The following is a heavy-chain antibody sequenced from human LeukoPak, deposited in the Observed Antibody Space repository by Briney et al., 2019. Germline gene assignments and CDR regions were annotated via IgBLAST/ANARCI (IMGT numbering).Heavy chain of an antibody. Sequence: SETLSLTCAVYGGSFSGYYWSWIRQPPGKGLEWIGEINHSGSTNYNPSLKSRVTISVDTSKNQFSLKLSSVTAADTAVYYCARGSGTRYFDWLLQGFDYWGQGTLVTVSS. CDR3: ARGSGTRYFDWLLQGFDY. J-gene: IGHJ4*02. CDR2: INHSGST. D-gene: IGHD3-9*01. V-gene: IGHV4-34*01. CDR1: GGSFSGYY.